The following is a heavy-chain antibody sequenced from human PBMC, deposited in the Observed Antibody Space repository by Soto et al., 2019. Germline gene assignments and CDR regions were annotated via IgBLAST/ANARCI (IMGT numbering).Heavy chain of an antibody. CDR1: GDSISSDAYY. CDR3: ARDYVRVPAATLSPKYHYYGMDV. CDR2: IHNNGRT. D-gene: IGHD2-2*01. Sequence: QVRLQESGPGLVKPSQTLSLTCTVSGDSISSDAYYWSWIRQNPGKVLEWIGYIHNNGRTYYNPSHRSRVAMAIGTSQNQFSLKLTSVFAADTAVYYCARDYVRVPAATLSPKYHYYGMDVWGQGTTVTVSS. J-gene: IGHJ6*02. V-gene: IGHV4-31*03.